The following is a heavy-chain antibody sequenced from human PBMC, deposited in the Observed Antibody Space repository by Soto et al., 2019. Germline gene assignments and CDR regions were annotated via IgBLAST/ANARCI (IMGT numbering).Heavy chain of an antibody. CDR3: AKGDGDRTYFDY. J-gene: IGHJ4*02. CDR2: ISGSGGST. Sequence: EVQLLESGGGLVQPGGSLRLPCAASGFTFTSYARTWSRKAPGRGLEWVSAISGSGGSTYYADSVKGRFTISRDNSKNTLYLQMNSLRAEDTAVYYCAKGDGDRTYFDYWGQGTLVTVSS. CDR1: GFTFTSYA. D-gene: IGHD4-17*01. V-gene: IGHV3-23*01.